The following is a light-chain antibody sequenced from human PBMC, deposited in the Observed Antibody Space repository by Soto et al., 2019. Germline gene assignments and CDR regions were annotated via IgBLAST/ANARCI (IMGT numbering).Light chain of an antibody. CDR3: QQYNNWPPLT. CDR2: GAS. V-gene: IGKV3-15*01. Sequence: EIVMTQSPVTLSVFPGDIATLSCRASQNINTKLAWYQQMPGQAPRLLIHGASTRATGIPARFSGSGSGTEFTLTISSLQSEDFAVYYCQQYNNWPPLTFGGGTKVDIK. CDR1: QNINTK. J-gene: IGKJ4*01.